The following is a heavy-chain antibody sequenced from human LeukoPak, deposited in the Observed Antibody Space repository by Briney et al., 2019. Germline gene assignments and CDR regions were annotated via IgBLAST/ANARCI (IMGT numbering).Heavy chain of an antibody. CDR3: ATLKDTAYYYGSGSYFYFDY. V-gene: IGHV1-24*01. Sequence: ASVKVSCKVSGYTLTELSMHWVRQAPGKGLEWMGGFDPEDGETIYAQKFQGRVTMTEDTSTDTAYMELSSLRSEDTAVYYCATLKDTAYYYGSGSYFYFDYWGQGTLVTVSS. CDR1: GYTLTELS. D-gene: IGHD3-10*01. J-gene: IGHJ4*02. CDR2: FDPEDGET.